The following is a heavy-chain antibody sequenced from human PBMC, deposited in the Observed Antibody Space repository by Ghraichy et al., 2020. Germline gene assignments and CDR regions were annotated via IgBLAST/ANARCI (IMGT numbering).Heavy chain of an antibody. Sequence: ASVKVSCKASGYTFTNYGVTWVRQVPGQGLEWMGWISAYNGNTNYAQKFQGRVTLTTDTSTSTANMELRSLRSDDTAMYYCARDLEYSSGWYGRPHGLDYWGQGTLVTVSS. CDR1: GYTFTNYG. CDR3: ARDLEYSSGWYGRPHGLDY. CDR2: ISAYNGNT. D-gene: IGHD6-19*01. V-gene: IGHV1-18*04. J-gene: IGHJ4*02.